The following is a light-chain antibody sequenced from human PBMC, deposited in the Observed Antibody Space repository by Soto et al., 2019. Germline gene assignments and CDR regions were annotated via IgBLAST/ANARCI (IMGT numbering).Light chain of an antibody. CDR3: SSYAGSNFWV. V-gene: IGLV2-8*01. J-gene: IGLJ3*02. CDR2: EVS. CDR1: GSDVGGYNY. Sequence: QSALTQPPSASGSPGQSVTISCNGTGSDVGGYNYVSWYQQHPGKAPKLIIYEVSQRPSGVPDRFSGSKSGNTASLTVSGLQAEDEADYYCSSYAGSNFWVFGGGTKLTVL.